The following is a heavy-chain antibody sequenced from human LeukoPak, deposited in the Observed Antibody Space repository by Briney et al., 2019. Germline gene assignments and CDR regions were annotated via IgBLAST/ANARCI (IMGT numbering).Heavy chain of an antibody. CDR1: GFTFSSYE. Sequence: GGSLRLSCAASGFTFSSYEMNWVRQAPGKGREWVSYISGTGTTIYYADSVKGRFTISRDNAKNSLYLQLNSLRAEDTAVYYCARDRDIVVIPATTLLDYWGQGTLVTVSS. J-gene: IGHJ4*02. CDR2: ISGTGTTI. D-gene: IGHD2-2*01. V-gene: IGHV3-48*03. CDR3: ARDRDIVVIPATTLLDY.